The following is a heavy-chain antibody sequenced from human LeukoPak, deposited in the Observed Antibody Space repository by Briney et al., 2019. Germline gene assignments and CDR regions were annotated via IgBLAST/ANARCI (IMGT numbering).Heavy chain of an antibody. CDR3: ARGTYYYDSSGCYLLDY. J-gene: IGHJ4*02. Sequence: PGGSLRLSCAASGFTFSSYGMHWVRQAPGKGLEWVAVIWYDGSNKYYADSVKGRFTISRDNSKNTLYLQMNSLRAEDTAVYYCARGTYYYDSSGCYLLDYWGQGTLVTVSS. CDR2: IWYDGSNK. CDR1: GFTFSSYG. V-gene: IGHV3-33*01. D-gene: IGHD3-22*01.